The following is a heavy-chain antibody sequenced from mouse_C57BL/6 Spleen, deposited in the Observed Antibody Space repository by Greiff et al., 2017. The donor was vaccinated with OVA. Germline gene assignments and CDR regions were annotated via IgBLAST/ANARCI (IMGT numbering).Heavy chain of an antibody. J-gene: IGHJ2*01. CDR2: INPNNGGT. CDR3: ARIGTGPGNY. CDR1: GYTFTDYY. D-gene: IGHD4-1*01. V-gene: IGHV1-26*01. Sequence: EVQLQQSGPELVKPGASVKISCKASGYTFTDYYMNWVKQSHGKSLEWIGDINPNNGGTSYNQKFKGKATLTVDKSSSTAYMELRSLTSEDSAVYYCARIGTGPGNYWGQGTTLTVSS.